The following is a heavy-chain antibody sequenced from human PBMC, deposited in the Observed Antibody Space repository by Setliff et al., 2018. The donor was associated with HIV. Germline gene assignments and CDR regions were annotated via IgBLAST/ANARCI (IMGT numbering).Heavy chain of an antibody. D-gene: IGHD1-26*01. CDR1: GYTFTGYY. V-gene: IGHV1-2*02. CDR3: ARDRWELRTYYYYYGMDV. J-gene: IGHJ6*02. CDR2: INPNSGGT. Sequence: ASVKVSCKASGYTFTGYYLHWVRQAPGQGLEWMGWINPNSGGTNYAQKFQGRVTMTRDTSISTAYMELSRLRSDDTAVYYCARDRWELRTYYYYYGMDVWGQGTTVTVSS.